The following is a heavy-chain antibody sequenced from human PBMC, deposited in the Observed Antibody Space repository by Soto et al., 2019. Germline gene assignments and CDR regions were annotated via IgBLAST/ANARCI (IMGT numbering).Heavy chain of an antibody. J-gene: IGHJ4*02. CDR2: IYPGDSDT. CDR1: GYSFTSYW. V-gene: IGHV5-51*01. CDR3: ARDHRRDGYNKFDY. Sequence: GESLKISCKGSGYSFTSYWIGWVRQMPGKGLEWMGIIYPGDSDTRYSPSFQGQVTISADKSISTAYLQLSSLKASDTAVYYCARDHRRDGYNKFDYWGQGTLVTVSS. D-gene: IGHD5-12*01.